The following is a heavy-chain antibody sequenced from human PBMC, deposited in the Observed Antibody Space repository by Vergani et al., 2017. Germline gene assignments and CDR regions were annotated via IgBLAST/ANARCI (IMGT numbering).Heavy chain of an antibody. J-gene: IGHJ3*02. CDR2: IYTSGST. CDR1: GGPTSSGSYY. Sequence: QVQLQESGPGLVKPSQPLSLTCTVSGGPTSSGSYYWSWIRQPAGKGLEWIGRIYTSGSTNYNPSLKSRVTISVDTSKNQFSLKLSSVTAADTAVYYCARATVDAFDIWGQGTMVTVSS. CDR3: ARATVDAFDI. D-gene: IGHD4-17*01. V-gene: IGHV4-61*02.